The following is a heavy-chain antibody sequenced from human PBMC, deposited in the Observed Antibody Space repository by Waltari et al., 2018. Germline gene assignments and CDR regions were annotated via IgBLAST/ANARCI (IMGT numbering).Heavy chain of an antibody. CDR1: GGSISSSNW. V-gene: IGHV4-4*02. J-gene: IGHJ4*02. Sequence: QVQLQESGPGLVTPSGTLSLTCAVSGGSISSSNWWSWVRQPPGKGLEWIGEIYHSGSTNYNPSLKSRVTISVDKSKNQFSLKLSSVTAADTAVYYCARDRGYSYGLRERVIEYWGQGILVTVSS. D-gene: IGHD5-18*01. CDR2: IYHSGST. CDR3: ARDRGYSYGLRERVIEY.